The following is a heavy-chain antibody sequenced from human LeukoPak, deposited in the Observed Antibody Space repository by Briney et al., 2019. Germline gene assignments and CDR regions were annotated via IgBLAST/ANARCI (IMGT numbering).Heavy chain of an antibody. D-gene: IGHD5-24*01. CDR2: IYPGDSDT. J-gene: IGHJ4*02. V-gene: IGHV5-51*01. CDR3: ARRRDGYPDY. CDR1: GYAFSNYW. Sequence: GESLKISCKGSGYAFSNYWIVWVLQMPGKGLEWMGIIYPGDSDTRYSPSFQGQVTISADKSISTAYLQWSSLKASDTAMYYCARRRDGYPDYWGQGTLVTVSS.